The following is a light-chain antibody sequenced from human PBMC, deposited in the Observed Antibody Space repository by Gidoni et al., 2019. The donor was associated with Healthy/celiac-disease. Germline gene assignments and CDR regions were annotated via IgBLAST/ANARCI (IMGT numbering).Light chain of an antibody. J-gene: IGLJ2*01. CDR2: QDS. V-gene: IGLV3-1*01. Sequence: SYELTQPPSVSVSPGQTASITCSGDKLGDKYACWYQQKPGQSPVLVIHQDSKRPSGIPERFSGSNSGNTATLTISGTQAMDEADYYCQAWDSSTEDVVFGGGTKLTVL. CDR3: QAWDSSTEDVV. CDR1: KLGDKY.